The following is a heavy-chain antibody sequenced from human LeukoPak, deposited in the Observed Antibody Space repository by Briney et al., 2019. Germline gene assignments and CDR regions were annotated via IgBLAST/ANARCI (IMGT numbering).Heavy chain of an antibody. Sequence: GESLKISCKGSGYSFTSYWIGWVRQMPGKGLEWMGIIYPGDSDTRYSPSFQGQVTISADKSISTAYLQWSSLKASDTAMYYCASSLVQPHYYYYGMDVWGQGTTVTVSS. CDR2: IYPGDSDT. CDR1: GYSFTSYW. CDR3: ASSLVQPHYYYYGMDV. J-gene: IGHJ6*02. D-gene: IGHD6-6*01. V-gene: IGHV5-51*01.